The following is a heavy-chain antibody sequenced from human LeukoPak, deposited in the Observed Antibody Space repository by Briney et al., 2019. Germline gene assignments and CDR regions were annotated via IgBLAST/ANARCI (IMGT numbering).Heavy chain of an antibody. J-gene: IGHJ4*02. V-gene: IGHV4-59*01. CDR1: GGSISSYY. D-gene: IGHD3-3*01. CDR3: ARGGIWSGYYIIDY. Sequence: PSETLSLTCTVSGGSISSYYWSWIRQPPGKGLEWIGNIYYSGSTNYNPSLKSRVTISVATSKNQFSLKLSSVTAADTAVYYCARGGIWSGYYIIDYWGPGTLVTVSS. CDR2: IYYSGST.